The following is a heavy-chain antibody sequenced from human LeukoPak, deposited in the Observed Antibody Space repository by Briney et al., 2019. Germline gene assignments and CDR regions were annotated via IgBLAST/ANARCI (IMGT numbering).Heavy chain of an antibody. D-gene: IGHD2-8*01. CDR3: ARDMNYETMTVHPTNY. Sequence: ASVKDSSVVSGYTSPVYSNCWVRQAPGHGLEWMGWMSVYNGDTKYTQKFQGRVTMTTDISTSTAYMELRSLRSDDTAVYYCARDMNYETMTVHPTNYWGQGTLVTVSS. J-gene: IGHJ4*02. V-gene: IGHV1-18*04. CDR2: MSVYNGDT. CDR1: GYTSPVYS.